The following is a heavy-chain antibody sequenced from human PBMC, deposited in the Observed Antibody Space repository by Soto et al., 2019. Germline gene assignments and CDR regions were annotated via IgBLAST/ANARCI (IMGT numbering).Heavy chain of an antibody. CDR3: ARRVHSNSPGCGMDV. J-gene: IGHJ6*02. Sequence: EVQLVQSGAEVKKPGESLKISCTGSGYDFAIYWIAWVRQMPGKGLEWMGIIYPGDSDTRYSPPFQGQVTISADKSISTAYLQWSSLKASDNAMYYCARRVHSNSPGCGMDVWGQGTTVTVSS. CDR2: IYPGDSDT. D-gene: IGHD2-2*01. CDR1: GYDFAIYW. V-gene: IGHV5-51*03.